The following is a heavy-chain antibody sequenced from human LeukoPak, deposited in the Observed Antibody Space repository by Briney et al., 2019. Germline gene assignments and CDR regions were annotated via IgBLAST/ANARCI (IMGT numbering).Heavy chain of an antibody. J-gene: IGHJ4*02. D-gene: IGHD3-9*01. Sequence: GGSLRLSCAASGFTFSSYAMNWVRQAPGKGLEWVAGISSGDRTFHAESVKGRFTISRDKSKDTLYLQMNSLRAEDTAVYYCAKDATASPYFHWFDNWGQGTQVIVPS. CDR3: AKDATASPYFHWFDN. CDR1: GFTFSSYA. V-gene: IGHV3-23*01. CDR2: ISSGDRT.